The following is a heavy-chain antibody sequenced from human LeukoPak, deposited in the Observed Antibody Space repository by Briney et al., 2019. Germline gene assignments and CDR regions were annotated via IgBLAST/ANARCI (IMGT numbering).Heavy chain of an antibody. J-gene: IGHJ4*02. V-gene: IGHV1-18*04. D-gene: IGHD6-13*01. CDR3: ARGGSSWSPDY. Sequence: GASVKVSCKASGYSLTTYYMHWVRQAPGQGLEWMGCISPYNGDTNYAPRLQGRVTMTTDTSTTTAYIELRSLRSDDTAVYYCARGGSSWSPDYWGQGTLVTVSS. CDR1: GYSLTTYY. CDR2: ISPYNGDT.